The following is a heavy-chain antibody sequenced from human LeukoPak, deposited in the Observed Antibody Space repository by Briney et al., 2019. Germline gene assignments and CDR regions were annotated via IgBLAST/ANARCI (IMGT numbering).Heavy chain of an antibody. V-gene: IGHV1-69*13. CDR1: GGTFSSYA. CDR2: IIPIFGTA. D-gene: IGHD3-9*01. Sequence: SVKVSCKASGGTFSSYAISWVRQAPGQGPEWMGGIIPIFGTANYAQKFQGRVTITADESTSTAYMELSSLRSEDTAVYYCARAVLRYFDWLHPNWFDPWGQGTLVTVSS. CDR3: ARAVLRYFDWLHPNWFDP. J-gene: IGHJ5*02.